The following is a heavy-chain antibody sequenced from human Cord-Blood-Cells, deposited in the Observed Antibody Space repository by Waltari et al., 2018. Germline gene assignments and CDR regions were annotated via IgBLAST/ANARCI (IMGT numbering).Heavy chain of an antibody. D-gene: IGHD3-9*01. J-gene: IGHJ4*02. Sequence: QVQLQESGPGLVKPSQTLSLTCTVSGGSISRGGYYWSWIRTHPGKGLEWIGYIYYSWSTYYNPSLKSRVTISVDTSKNQFSLKLSSVTAADTAVYYCARVSKTTGYYYFDYWGQGTLVTVSS. CDR2: IYYSWST. V-gene: IGHV4-31*03. CDR1: GGSISRGGYY. CDR3: ARVSKTTGYYYFDY.